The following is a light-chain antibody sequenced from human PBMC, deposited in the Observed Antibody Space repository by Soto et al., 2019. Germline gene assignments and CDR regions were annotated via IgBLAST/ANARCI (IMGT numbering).Light chain of an antibody. CDR3: QQSYSTPFP. CDR2: GAS. CDR1: ETINKY. J-gene: IGKJ3*01. Sequence: DIQMTQSPSSLSASIGDRVTITCRANETINKYLNWYQHKLGKAPKALIYGASSLQSGVPSRFSGSGSGTDFTLTISSLQLEDFATYFCQQSYSTPFPFGPGTKVDIK. V-gene: IGKV1-39*01.